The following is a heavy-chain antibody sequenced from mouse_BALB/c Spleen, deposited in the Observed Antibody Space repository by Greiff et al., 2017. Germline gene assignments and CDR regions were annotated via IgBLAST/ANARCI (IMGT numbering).Heavy chain of an antibody. CDR3: ARDSDGYYDAMDY. J-gene: IGHJ4*01. Sequence: VKLQESGPGLVAPSQSLSITCTVSGFSLTSYGVHWVRQPPGKGLEWLGVIWAGGSTNYNSALMSRLSISKDNSKSQVFLKMNSLQTDDTAMYYCARDSDGYYDAMDYWGQGTSVTVSS. V-gene: IGHV2-9*02. CDR1: GFSLTSYG. CDR2: IWAGGST. D-gene: IGHD2-3*01.